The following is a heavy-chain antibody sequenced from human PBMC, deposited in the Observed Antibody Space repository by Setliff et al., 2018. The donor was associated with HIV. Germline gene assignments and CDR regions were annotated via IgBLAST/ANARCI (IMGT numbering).Heavy chain of an antibody. CDR3: ARVPSPFVQEGYFDD. CDR2: VIPVFGTG. J-gene: IGHJ4*01. D-gene: IGHD3-3*01. V-gene: IGHV1-69*05. Sequence: VASVKVSCKVSGGTFSDYAVTWVRQAPGQGLEWMGGVIPVFGTGNYAQKFQGRVTITTDESTRTAYMELRSLRSEDTAVYYCARVPSPFVQEGYFDDWGQGTRVTVSS. CDR1: GGTFSDYA.